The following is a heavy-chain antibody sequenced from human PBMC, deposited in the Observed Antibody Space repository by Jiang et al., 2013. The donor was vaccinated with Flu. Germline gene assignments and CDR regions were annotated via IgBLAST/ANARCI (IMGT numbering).Heavy chain of an antibody. CDR2: IYSDGTT. Sequence: VQLLESGGGLIQPGGSLRLSCAVSGFSVSSKYMSWVRQAPAKGLEWVSVIYSDGTTYYADSVQGRFTISRDNSKDTLHLQMNSLRVEDTAMYYCVRREDGIGWRLAYWGQGTLV. CDR1: GFSVSSKY. D-gene: IGHD6-19*01. CDR3: VRREDGIGWRLAY. J-gene: IGHJ4*02. V-gene: IGHV3-53*01.